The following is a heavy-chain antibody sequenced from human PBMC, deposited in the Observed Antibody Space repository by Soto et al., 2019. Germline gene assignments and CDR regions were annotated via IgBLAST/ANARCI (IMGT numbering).Heavy chain of an antibody. D-gene: IGHD2-21*01. Sequence: QGQLVESGGGVAQPGRSLRLSCAASGFTLNNYGVHWVRQAPGKGLEGVAVISVDGSKEYNGDAVKGRFTISRDNSENTVYLPMTSLRAEDTAVYYCVILVIEVFDQGDYWCQGTRVTVAS. J-gene: IGHJ4*02. V-gene: IGHV3-30*03. CDR2: ISVDGSKE. CDR1: GFTLNNYG. CDR3: VILVIEVFDQGDY.